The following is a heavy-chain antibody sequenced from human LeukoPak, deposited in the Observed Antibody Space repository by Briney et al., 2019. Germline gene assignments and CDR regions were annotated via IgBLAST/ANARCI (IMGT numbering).Heavy chain of an antibody. J-gene: IGHJ4*02. V-gene: IGHV3-23*01. CDR2: ITGNSVNT. D-gene: IGHD6-19*01. Sequence: GGSLRLSCAASGFTFSIHAMNWVRQAPGKGLEWVSVITGNSVNTFYADSVKGRFTISRDNSKNTLYMYMNSLRAEDAAVCCVKAASGGWYDTNFDYWGQGTLVTVSS. CDR1: GFTFSIHA. CDR3: VKAASGGWYDTNFDY.